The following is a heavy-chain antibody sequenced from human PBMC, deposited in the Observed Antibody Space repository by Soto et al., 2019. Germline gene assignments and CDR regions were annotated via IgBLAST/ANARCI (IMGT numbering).Heavy chain of an antibody. CDR1: GGSISSGGYY. D-gene: IGHD3-10*01. CDR2: IYYSGST. J-gene: IGHJ3*02. V-gene: IGHV4-31*02. Sequence: SETLSLTXTVSGGSISSGGYYWSWIRQHPGKGLEWIGYIYYSGSTYYNPSLKSRVTISVDTSKNQFSLKLSSVTAADTAVYYCARDLYGSDPLAFDIWGQGTMVTVSS. CDR3: ARDLYGSDPLAFDI.